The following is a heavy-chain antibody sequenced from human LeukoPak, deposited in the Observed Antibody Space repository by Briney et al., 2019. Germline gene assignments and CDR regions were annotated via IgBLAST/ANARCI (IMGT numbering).Heavy chain of an antibody. CDR2: IYYSGST. V-gene: IGHV4-59*01. CDR3: ARDLAGTFDY. CDR1: GGSISSYY. D-gene: IGHD2-21*01. Sequence: SKTLSLTCTVSGGSISSYYWSWIRQPPGKGLEWIGYIYYSGSTNYNPSLKSRVTISVDTSKNQFSLELSSVTAADTAVYYCARDLAGTFDYWGQGTLVTVSS. J-gene: IGHJ4*02.